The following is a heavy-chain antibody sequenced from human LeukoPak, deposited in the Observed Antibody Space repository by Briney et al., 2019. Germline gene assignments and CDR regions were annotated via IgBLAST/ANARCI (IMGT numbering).Heavy chain of an antibody. CDR3: ARDRYYDSSGFVLDV. V-gene: IGHV3-11*06. Sequence: PGGSLRLSCAASGYTFSDYYMSWIRQAPGKGLEWLSYISGSGSHTTYADSVRGRFTISRDNSKNTLYLQMNRLRGEDTAVYYCARDRYYDSSGFVLDVWGQGTTVTVSS. CDR1: GYTFSDYY. J-gene: IGHJ6*02. CDR2: ISGSGSHT. D-gene: IGHD3-22*01.